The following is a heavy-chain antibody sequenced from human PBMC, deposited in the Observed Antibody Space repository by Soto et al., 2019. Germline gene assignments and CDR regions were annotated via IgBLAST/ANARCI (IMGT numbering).Heavy chain of an antibody. CDR1: GSSDTNSSHY. V-gene: IGHV4-39*01. D-gene: IGHD4-17*01. J-gene: IGHJ4*02. Sequence: SETLSLPCIVSGSSDTNSSHYWGWIRQSPGKGLEWIGSVYYRGSSYSKSSVKSRVTISVDTSKNLFSLSLNSVTASDTASYLCVGQRTTVPTQAYFDYWGPRALVTVSS. CDR2: VYYRGSS. CDR3: VGQRTTVPTQAYFDY.